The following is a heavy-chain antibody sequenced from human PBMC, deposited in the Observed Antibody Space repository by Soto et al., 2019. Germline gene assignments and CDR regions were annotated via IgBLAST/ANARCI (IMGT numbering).Heavy chain of an antibody. CDR1: GYTFNGYS. V-gene: IGHV1-2*02. J-gene: IGHJ6*02. D-gene: IGHD3-9*01. Sequence: ASLKDSCKASGYTFNGYSMHWVRQAPGQGLEWIGWINPNSGGTNYAQKFQGRVTMTRDTSISTAYMELSRLRSDDTAVYYCARTQADILTGYSYYYGMDVWGQGTTVIVS. CDR2: INPNSGGT. CDR3: ARTQADILTGYSYYYGMDV.